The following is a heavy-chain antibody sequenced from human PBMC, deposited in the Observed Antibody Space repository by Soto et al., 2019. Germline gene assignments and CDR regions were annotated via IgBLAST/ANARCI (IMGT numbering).Heavy chain of an antibody. D-gene: IGHD6-6*01. CDR1: GYTFTGYY. V-gene: IGHV1-2*04. J-gene: IGHJ6*02. CDR3: ARDASSSLHGMDV. Sequence: QVQLVQSGAEVKKPGASVKVSCKASGYTFTGYYMHWVRQAPGQGLEWMGWINRNSGGTNYAQKLQCWVTMTRDTSISTAYMELSRLRSDDTAVYYCARDASSSLHGMDVWGQGTTVTVSS. CDR2: INRNSGGT.